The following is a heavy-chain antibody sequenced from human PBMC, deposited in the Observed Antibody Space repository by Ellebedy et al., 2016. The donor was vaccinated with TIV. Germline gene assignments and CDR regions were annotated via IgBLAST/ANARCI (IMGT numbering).Heavy chain of an antibody. V-gene: IGHV3-11*01. D-gene: IGHD4-17*01. CDR2: ISSSGSGI. CDR1: GFTFSDYF. J-gene: IGHJ4*02. Sequence: GGSLRLSXAASGFTFSDYFMTWIRQAPGKGLEWVSYISSSGSGIYYADSVKGRFTVSRDNAKNSLYLQMNSLRAEDTAVYYCARPGTYDYDQAYFDHWGQGTLVTVSS. CDR3: ARPGTYDYDQAYFDH.